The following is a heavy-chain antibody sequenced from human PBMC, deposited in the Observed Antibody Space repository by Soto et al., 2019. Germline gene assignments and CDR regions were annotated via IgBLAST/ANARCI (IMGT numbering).Heavy chain of an antibody. CDR2: ISGSGGST. D-gene: IGHD1-1*01. V-gene: IGHV3-23*01. CDR3: ARERVGLEPYMDV. J-gene: IGHJ6*03. Sequence: GGSLRLSCAASGFTFSSYAMSWVRQAPGKGLEWVSAISGSGGSTYYADSVKGLFTTSRDNSKNTLYLQKNSLGAEDTAVYYCARERVGLEPYMDVWGKGTTVTVSS. CDR1: GFTFSSYA.